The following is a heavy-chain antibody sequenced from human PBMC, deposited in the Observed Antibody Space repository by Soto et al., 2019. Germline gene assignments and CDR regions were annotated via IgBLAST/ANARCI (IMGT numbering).Heavy chain of an antibody. D-gene: IGHD2-15*01. CDR3: ARRSNDFNDGCHI. CDR2: IYPGDSDT. Sequence: PGESLKISCKGSGNIFANSWIGWVRQMSGKGLEWMGIIYPGDSDTRYSPSFQGQVTISADKSIITAYLQWSSLKASDTAIYYCARRSNDFNDGCHICGQGTMVTVS. V-gene: IGHV5-51*01. J-gene: IGHJ3*02. CDR1: GNIFANSW.